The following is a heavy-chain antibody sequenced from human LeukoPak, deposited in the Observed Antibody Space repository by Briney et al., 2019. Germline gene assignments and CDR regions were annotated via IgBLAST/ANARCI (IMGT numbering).Heavy chain of an antibody. J-gene: IGHJ4*02. D-gene: IGHD6-19*01. CDR1: GFTFSSYS. Sequence: PGGSLRLSCAASGFTFSSYSMNWVRQAPGKGLEWVSSISSSSSYIYYADSVKGRFTISRDNAKTSLYLQMTSLRAEDTAVYYCARDRGTAVAYFDYWGQGTLVTVSS. CDR2: ISSSSSYI. V-gene: IGHV3-21*01. CDR3: ARDRGTAVAYFDY.